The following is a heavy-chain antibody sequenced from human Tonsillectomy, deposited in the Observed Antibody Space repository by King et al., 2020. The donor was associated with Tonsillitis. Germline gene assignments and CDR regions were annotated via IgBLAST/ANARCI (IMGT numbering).Heavy chain of an antibody. Sequence: VQLVESGGGLVKTGGSLRLSCAASGFTFSGYNMNWVRQAPGKGLEWVSFISSSSSFIYYADSVKGRFTISRDNAKNSLFLQMNSLRAEDTAVYYCARVAPPGGITICGAGGQGTLVTVSS. CDR3: ARVAPPGGITICGA. D-gene: IGHD3-3*01. CDR2: ISSSSSFI. J-gene: IGHJ4*02. V-gene: IGHV3-21*01. CDR1: GFTFSGYN.